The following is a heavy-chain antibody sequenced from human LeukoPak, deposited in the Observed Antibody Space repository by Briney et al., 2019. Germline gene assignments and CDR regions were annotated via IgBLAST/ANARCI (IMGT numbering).Heavy chain of an antibody. V-gene: IGHV3-33*08. J-gene: IGHJ4*02. Sequence: QPGGSLRLSYAASGFTFSSYGMHWVRQAPGKGLEWVAVIWYDGSKEYYADSVKGRFTISRDNSKNTLYLQLNSLRAEDTAVYYCARDCGLRSSNMNYWGQGTLVTVSS. D-gene: IGHD2-2*01. CDR2: IWYDGSKE. CDR1: GFTFSSYG. CDR3: ARDCGLRSSNMNY.